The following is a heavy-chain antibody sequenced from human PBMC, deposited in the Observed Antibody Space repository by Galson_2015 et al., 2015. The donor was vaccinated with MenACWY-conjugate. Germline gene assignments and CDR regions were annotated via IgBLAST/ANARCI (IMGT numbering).Heavy chain of an antibody. Sequence: SVKVSCKASGGTFSSYAISWVRQAPGQGLEWMGGIIPIFGTANYAQKFQGRVTITADESTSTAYMELSSLRSEDTAVYYCARDRSPYDSSGPFDYWGQGTLVTVSS. V-gene: IGHV1-69*13. J-gene: IGHJ4*02. D-gene: IGHD3-22*01. CDR1: GGTFSSYA. CDR3: ARDRSPYDSSGPFDY. CDR2: IIPIFGTA.